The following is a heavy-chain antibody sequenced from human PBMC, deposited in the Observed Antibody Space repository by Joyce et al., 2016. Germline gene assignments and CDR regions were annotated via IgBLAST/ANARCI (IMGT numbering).Heavy chain of an antibody. CDR2: IDSEGGRI. V-gene: IGHV3-74*03. J-gene: IGHJ3*02. Sequence: AASGFTFNSHWMHWVRQAPGKGLVWISRIDSEGGRITYADSVKSRFTISRDNARNTLYLRMNSLRADDTALYYCVRVRDTGFAFDIWGQGTVVAVSS. CDR3: VRVRDTGFAFDI. CDR1: GFTFNSHW. D-gene: IGHD1-14*01.